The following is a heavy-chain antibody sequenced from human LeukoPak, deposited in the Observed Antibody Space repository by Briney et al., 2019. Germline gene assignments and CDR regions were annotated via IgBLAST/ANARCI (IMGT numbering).Heavy chain of an antibody. Sequence: PGGSLRLSCAASGFTVSSNYMSWVRQAPGKGLEWVSVIYSGGSTYYADSVKGRFTISRDNSKNTLYLQINSLRAEDTAVYYCARVAQWDATHSRYYYYGMDVWGQGTTVTVSS. CDR3: ARVAQWDATHSRYYYYGMDV. CDR2: IYSGGST. D-gene: IGHD1-26*01. J-gene: IGHJ6*02. V-gene: IGHV3-53*01. CDR1: GFTVSSNY.